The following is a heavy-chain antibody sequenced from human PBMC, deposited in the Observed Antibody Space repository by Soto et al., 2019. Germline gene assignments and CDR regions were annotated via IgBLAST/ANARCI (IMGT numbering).Heavy chain of an antibody. CDR2: INHSGST. J-gene: IGHJ4*02. D-gene: IGHD6-13*01. Sequence: QVQLQQWGAGLLKPSETLSLTCAVYGGSFSGYYWSWIRQPPGKGLEWIGEINHSGSTNYNPSLKSRVTISVDTSKNPFSLKLSSVTAADTAVYYCASRRASSSWYLRYWGQGTLVTVSS. CDR3: ASRRASSSWYLRY. V-gene: IGHV4-34*01. CDR1: GGSFSGYY.